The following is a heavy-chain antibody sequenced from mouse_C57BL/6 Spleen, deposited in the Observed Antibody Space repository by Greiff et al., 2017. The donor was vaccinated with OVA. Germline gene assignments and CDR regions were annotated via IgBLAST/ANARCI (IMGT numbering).Heavy chain of an antibody. J-gene: IGHJ3*01. CDR3: ARPYGSSPWFAY. D-gene: IGHD1-1*01. Sequence: EVKLMESGGGLVKPGGSLKLSCAASGFTFSDYGMHWVRQAPEKGLEWVAYISSGSSTIYYADTVKGRFTISRDNAKNTLFLQMTSLRSEDTATYYCARPYGSSPWFAYWGQGTLVTVSA. V-gene: IGHV5-17*01. CDR1: GFTFSDYG. CDR2: ISSGSSTI.